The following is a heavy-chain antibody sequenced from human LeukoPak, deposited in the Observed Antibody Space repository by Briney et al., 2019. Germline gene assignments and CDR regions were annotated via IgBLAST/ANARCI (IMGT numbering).Heavy chain of an antibody. V-gene: IGHV4-59*01. J-gene: IGHJ5*02. CDR3: AREGRDGYNSP. D-gene: IGHD5-24*01. CDR1: GGSISSYY. Sequence: SSETLSLTCTVSGGSISSYYSSWIRQPPGKGLEWIGYIYYSGSTNYNPSLKSRVTISVDTSKNQFSLKLSSVTAADAAVYYCAREGRDGYNSPWGQGTLVTVSS. CDR2: IYYSGST.